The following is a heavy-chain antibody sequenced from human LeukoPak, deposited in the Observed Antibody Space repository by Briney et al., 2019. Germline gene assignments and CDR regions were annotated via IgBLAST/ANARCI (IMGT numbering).Heavy chain of an antibody. V-gene: IGHV4-38-2*02. D-gene: IGHD4-17*01. CDR2: IYHSGST. J-gene: IGHJ3*02. CDR1: GYSISSGYY. Sequence: PSETLSLTCTVSGYSISSGYYWGWIRQPPGKGLEWIGSIYHSGSTYYNPSLKSRVTISVDTSKNQFSLKLSSVTAADTAVYYCASHGGDYGDSIDIWGQGTMVTVSS. CDR3: ASHGGDYGDSIDI.